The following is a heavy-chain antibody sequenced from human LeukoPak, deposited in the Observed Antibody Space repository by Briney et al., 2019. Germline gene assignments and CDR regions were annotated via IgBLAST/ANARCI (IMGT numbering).Heavy chain of an antibody. Sequence: SETLSLTCTVSGGPISSYYWSWIRQPPGMGLQWIGNIFSAGSTNYNPSLKSRVTISVDTSKNQFSLKLTSVTAADTAVYYCARETLYNSPWYKGDYFDYWGQGALVTVSS. J-gene: IGHJ4*02. CDR2: IFSAGST. CDR1: GGPISSYY. CDR3: ARETLYNSPWYKGDYFDY. D-gene: IGHD6-19*01. V-gene: IGHV4-59*01.